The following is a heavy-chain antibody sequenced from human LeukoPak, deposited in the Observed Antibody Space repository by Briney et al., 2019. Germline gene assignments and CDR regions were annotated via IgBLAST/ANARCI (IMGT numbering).Heavy chain of an antibody. J-gene: IGHJ5*02. CDR1: GFTVSSYG. CDR3: VRDRAEGRAWVEFDP. CDR2: IYSDGVT. Sequence: GGSLRLSCAASGFTVSSYGMSWVRQAPGKGPEWVSLIYSDGVTRYADSVQGRFTISRDNSKNTVYLQMNNLRVEDTAVYHCVRDRAEGRAWVEFDPWGQGILDTVSS. V-gene: IGHV3-66*02.